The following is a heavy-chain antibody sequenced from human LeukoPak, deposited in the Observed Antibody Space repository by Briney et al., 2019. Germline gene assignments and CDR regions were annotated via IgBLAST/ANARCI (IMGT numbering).Heavy chain of an antibody. Sequence: SVKVSCKASGGTFSSYAISWVRQAPGQGLEWMGGIIPIFGTANYAQKFQGRVTITADEYTSTAYMKLSSLRSEDTAVYSCARDGGYCSSTSCQPPFQWGQGTLVTVSS. CDR2: IIPIFGTA. CDR1: GGTFSSYA. CDR3: ARDGGYCSSTSCQPPFQ. D-gene: IGHD2-2*01. V-gene: IGHV1-69*01. J-gene: IGHJ4*02.